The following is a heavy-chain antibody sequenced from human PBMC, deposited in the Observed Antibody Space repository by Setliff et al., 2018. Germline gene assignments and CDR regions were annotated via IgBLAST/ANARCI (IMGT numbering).Heavy chain of an antibody. CDR1: SGSIINYY. J-gene: IGHJ6*03. Sequence: SETLSLTCTVSSGSIINYYWSWIRQPPGRPLEWIGYIKYDGTTDYNPSLDSRVTMSVDTSKNQYSLKLKSVTAADTAMYYCARGCAAGACYSDYYYYMDVWGKGTTVTVSS. D-gene: IGHD2-15*01. CDR3: ARGCAAGACYSDYYYYMDV. V-gene: IGHV4-59*01. CDR2: IKYDGTT.